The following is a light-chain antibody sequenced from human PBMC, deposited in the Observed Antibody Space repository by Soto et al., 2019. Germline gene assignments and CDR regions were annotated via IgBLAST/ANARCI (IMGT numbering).Light chain of an antibody. Sequence: QSVLTQPPSASGTPGQRVTISCYGSSSNIGSNFVYWYQQFPGTAPKLLIYRNNQRPSGVPDRLSGSKSGTSASLAISGLRSEDEADYYRAVWDDSLSGYVFGTGTKVTVL. CDR1: SSNIGSNF. CDR2: RNN. CDR3: AVWDDSLSGYV. V-gene: IGLV1-47*01. J-gene: IGLJ1*01.